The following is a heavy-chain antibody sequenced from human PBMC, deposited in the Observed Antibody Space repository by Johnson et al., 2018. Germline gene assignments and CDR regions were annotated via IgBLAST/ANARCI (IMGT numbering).Heavy chain of an antibody. V-gene: IGHV3-30*18. J-gene: IGHJ6*02. CDR2: LSYDGSNK. Sequence: QVQLVQSGGGVVQPGRSLRLSCAASGFTFSSYGMHWVRQAPGKGLEWVPVLSYDGSNKYYADSVEGRFTTSRDNSKKTLYLQMHSMRAEDTALYYCAKEGGFGGNYYYYGMDVWGQGTTVTVSS. D-gene: IGHD3-10*01. CDR3: AKEGGFGGNYYYYGMDV. CDR1: GFTFSSYG.